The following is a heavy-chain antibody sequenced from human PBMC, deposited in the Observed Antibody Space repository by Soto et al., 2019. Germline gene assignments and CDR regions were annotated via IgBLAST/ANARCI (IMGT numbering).Heavy chain of an antibody. CDR1: GDSISSGDYY. V-gene: IGHV4-30-4*01. CDR3: ARGYNWKYGRGAGSLIFDY. CDR2: VYYSGRT. D-gene: IGHD1-7*01. Sequence: PSETLSLTCTVSGDSISSGDYYWSLIRQSPGKGLEWIGYVYYSGRTYYNPSLKSRVTISVDTSKNQFSLKLSSVPAADTAVYYCARGYNWKYGRGAGSLIFDYWGHGTLVTVSS. J-gene: IGHJ4*01.